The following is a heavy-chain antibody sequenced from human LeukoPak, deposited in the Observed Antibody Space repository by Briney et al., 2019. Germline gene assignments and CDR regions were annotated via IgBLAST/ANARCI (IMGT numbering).Heavy chain of an antibody. CDR2: ISSSGSTI. V-gene: IGHV3-48*03. CDR1: GFTFSSYE. Sequence: GGSLRLSCAASGFTFSSYEMNWVRQAPGKGLEWVSYISSSGSTIYYADSVKGRFTISRDNAKSSLYLRMNSLRAEDTALYYCARASITFGGVSYFDYWGQGTLVTVSS. CDR3: ARASITFGGVSYFDY. D-gene: IGHD3-16*01. J-gene: IGHJ4*02.